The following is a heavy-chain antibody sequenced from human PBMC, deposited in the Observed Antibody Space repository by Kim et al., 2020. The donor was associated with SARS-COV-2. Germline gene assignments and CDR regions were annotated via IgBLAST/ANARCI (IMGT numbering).Heavy chain of an antibody. CDR1: GYSFTSYW. D-gene: IGHD2-15*01. V-gene: IGHV5-51*01. CDR2: IYPGDSDT. CDR3: ARGYCSGGSCLGYFDY. Sequence: GESLKISCKGSGYSFTSYWIGWVRQMPGKGLEWMGIIYPGDSDTRYSPSFQGQVTISADKSISTAYLQWSSLKASDTAMYYCARGYCSGGSCLGYFDYWGQGTLVTVSS. J-gene: IGHJ4*02.